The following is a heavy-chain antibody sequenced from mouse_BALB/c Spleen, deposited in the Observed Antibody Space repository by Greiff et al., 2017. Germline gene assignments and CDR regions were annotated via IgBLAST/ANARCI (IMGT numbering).Heavy chain of an antibody. CDR2: IDPYNGGT. D-gene: IGHD1-1*01. CDR1: GYSFTDYN. CDR3: ASPLYYGSSYGDY. Sequence: VHVKQSGPELVKPGASVKVSCKASGYSFTDYNMYWVKQSHGKSLEWIGYIDPYNGGTSYNQKFKGKATLTVDKSSSTAFMHLNSLTSEDSAVYYCASPLYYGSSYGDYWGQGTTLTVSS. J-gene: IGHJ2*01. V-gene: IGHV1S135*01.